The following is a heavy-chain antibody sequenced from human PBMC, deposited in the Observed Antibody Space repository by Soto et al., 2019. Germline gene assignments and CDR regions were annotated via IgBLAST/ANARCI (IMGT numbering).Heavy chain of an antibody. CDR3: ARAMYGSGSYRAPHDP. Sequence: PSETLSLTCTVSGGSISSGGYYWSWIRQHPGKGLEWIGYIYYSGSTYYNPSLKSRVTISVDTSKNQFSLKLSSVTAADTAVYYCARAMYGSGSYRAPHDPWGQGTLVTAPQ. CDR1: GGSISSGGYY. CDR2: IYYSGST. D-gene: IGHD3-10*01. J-gene: IGHJ5*02. V-gene: IGHV4-31*03.